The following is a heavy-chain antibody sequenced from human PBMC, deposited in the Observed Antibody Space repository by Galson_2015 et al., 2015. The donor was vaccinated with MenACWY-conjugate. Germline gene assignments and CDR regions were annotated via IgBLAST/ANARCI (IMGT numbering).Heavy chain of an antibody. V-gene: IGHV5-51*01. CDR2: IYPGDSDT. J-gene: IGHJ5*02. CDR1: GYSFPSYW. D-gene: IGHD3-10*01. CDR3: ARLGRITMVRGVRYNWFDP. Sequence: QSGAEVKKPGESLTISCTGSGYSFPSYWIGWVRQMPGKGLEWMGIIYPGDSDTRYSPSFQGQVTISADKSISTAYLQWSSLKASDTAMYYCARLGRITMVRGVRYNWFDPWGQGTLVTVSS.